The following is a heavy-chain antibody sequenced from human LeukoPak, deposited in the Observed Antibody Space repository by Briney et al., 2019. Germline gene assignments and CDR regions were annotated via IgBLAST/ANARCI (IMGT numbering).Heavy chain of an antibody. CDR2: ISSNGGST. Sequence: GGSLRLSCAASGFMFSNYNMNWVRQAPGKGLEYVSAISSNGGSTYYANSVKGRFTISRDNSKNTLYLQMGSLRAEDMAVYYCARDGSNGDYDNWGQGTLVTVSS. CDR3: ARDGSNGDYDN. CDR1: GFMFSNYN. J-gene: IGHJ4*02. D-gene: IGHD4-17*01. V-gene: IGHV3-64*01.